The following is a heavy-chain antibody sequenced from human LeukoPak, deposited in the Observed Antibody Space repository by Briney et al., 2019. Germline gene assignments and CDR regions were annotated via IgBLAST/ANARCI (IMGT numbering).Heavy chain of an antibody. CDR3: ARGDRYSSSWPFDF. Sequence: PSETLSLTCAVYGGSFSGYYWIWIRQSPGKGLEWIGEINHSGTTNHNPALKSRVTISVDTSKNQLSLKLTSVTAADTAVYYCARGDRYSSSWPFDFWGQGTLVTVSS. V-gene: IGHV4-34*01. D-gene: IGHD6-13*01. CDR2: INHSGTT. CDR1: GGSFSGYY. J-gene: IGHJ4*02.